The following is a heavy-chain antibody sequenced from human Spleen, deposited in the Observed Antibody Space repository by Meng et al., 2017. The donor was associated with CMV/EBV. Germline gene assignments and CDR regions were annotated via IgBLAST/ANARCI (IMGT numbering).Heavy chain of an antibody. CDR3: ARVNLADYDFWGCWPNYYGLDV. D-gene: IGHD3-3*01. J-gene: IGHJ6*02. CDR1: GFTVSSYG. CDR2: ISYDGTNK. V-gene: IGHV3-30*19. Sequence: GESLKISCAASGFTVSSYGMHWVRQAPGKGLEWVAVISYDGTNKYYADSVKSRFTISRDNSKNLLYLQMNSLRTEDTAVDYCARVNLADYDFWGCWPNYYGLDVWGQGTTVTVSS.